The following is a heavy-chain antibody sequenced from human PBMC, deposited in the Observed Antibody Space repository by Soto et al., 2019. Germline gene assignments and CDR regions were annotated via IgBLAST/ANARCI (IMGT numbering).Heavy chain of an antibody. V-gene: IGHV4-31*03. CDR2: ISYSGST. Sequence: QVHLQESGPGLVKPSQTLSLTCTVSGDSMTTVGYYWTWIRQHPGQGLEWIGFISYSGSTYYSTSLKGRVAISADTSKNQFSLKLNSVTAADTAVYYWTRGDYWGQETLFTVSS. CDR3: TRGDY. J-gene: IGHJ4*02. CDR1: GDSMTTVGYY.